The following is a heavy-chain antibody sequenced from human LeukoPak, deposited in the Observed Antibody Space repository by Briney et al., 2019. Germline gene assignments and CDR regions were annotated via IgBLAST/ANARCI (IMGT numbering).Heavy chain of an antibody. CDR1: GFTFSSYW. V-gene: IGHV3-7*01. CDR2: IKQVGSEK. J-gene: IGHJ4*02. Sequence: GGSQRLSCAVSGFTFSSYWMSWARQAPGKGLEWVANIKQVGSEKYYVDSVKGRFTISRDNAKNSLYLQMNSLRAEDTAVYYCARESRGGSSSDWGQGTLVTVSS. CDR3: ARESRGGSSSD. D-gene: IGHD6-6*01.